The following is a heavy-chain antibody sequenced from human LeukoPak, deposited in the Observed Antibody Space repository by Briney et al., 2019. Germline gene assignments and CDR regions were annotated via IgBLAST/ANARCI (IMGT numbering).Heavy chain of an antibody. Sequence: PGGSLRLSCAASGFTFSDHYMDWVRQAPGKGLEWVGRIRNKAKSYITEYAASVRGRFSISRDDLRKSLYLQMHSLNTEDTAVYYCARDQEDYGDFSRFDPWGQGTLVTVSS. V-gene: IGHV3-72*01. CDR2: IRNKAKSYIT. D-gene: IGHD4-17*01. J-gene: IGHJ5*02. CDR3: ARDQEDYGDFSRFDP. CDR1: GFTFSDHY.